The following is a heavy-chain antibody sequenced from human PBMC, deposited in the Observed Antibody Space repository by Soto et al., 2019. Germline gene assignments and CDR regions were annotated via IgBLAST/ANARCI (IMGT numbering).Heavy chain of an antibody. CDR1: GVTLSDYP. CDR3: ARGDWGYATCDNWIVGWVDP. Sequence: QVQLVQSGAEVKKPGSSVKVSCKASGVTLSDYPINWVRQAPGQGLEWMGGLLPIFGTTSYAQKFQGRLTITTDASRSPAYMVWRGLRPEDPAIFSCARGDWGYATCDNWIVGWVDPWGPAKLVTVSS. CDR2: LLPIFGTT. J-gene: IGHJ5*02. D-gene: IGHD3-3*01. V-gene: IGHV1-69*01.